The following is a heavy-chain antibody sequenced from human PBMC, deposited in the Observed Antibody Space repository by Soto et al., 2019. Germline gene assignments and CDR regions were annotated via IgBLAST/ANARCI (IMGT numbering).Heavy chain of an antibody. Sequence: QVQLQQWGAGLLKPSETLSLTCAVYGGSFSGYYWTWIRQPPGTGLEWIGEINHSGSTNYNPSLKRRVTIAVDASKNRFSLKLTSVTAAGAAVYYCARDKITGLFDYWGQGTLVTVSS. CDR1: GGSFSGYY. D-gene: IGHD2-8*02. CDR3: ARDKITGLFDY. CDR2: INHSGST. V-gene: IGHV4-34*01. J-gene: IGHJ4*02.